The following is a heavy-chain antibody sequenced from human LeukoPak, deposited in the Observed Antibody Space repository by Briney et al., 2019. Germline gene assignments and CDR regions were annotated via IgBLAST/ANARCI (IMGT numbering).Heavy chain of an antibody. CDR1: GVTFSDPY. D-gene: IGHD3-16*01. J-gene: IGHJ4*02. Sequence: GGSLRLSCAASGVTFSDPYMTWIRQAPGKGLEWVSYISSAGDTTYYADSVKGRFTISRDNAKNSLYLQMNSLRAEDTAMYFCASGFGKSEDYWGQGTLVTVSS. V-gene: IGHV3-11*01. CDR2: ISSAGDTT. CDR3: ASGFGKSEDY.